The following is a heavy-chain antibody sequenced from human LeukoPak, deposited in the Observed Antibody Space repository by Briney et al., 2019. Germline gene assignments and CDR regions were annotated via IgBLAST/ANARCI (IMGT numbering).Heavy chain of an antibody. Sequence: EASVKVSCKASGYTFTAYYMHWVRQAPGQGLEWVGRINPVNGGTDYAQNFQGRVTMTRDTSISTAYMDLSSLRSDDTAVYYCARDNPMVRGYYFDYWGQGTLVTVSS. D-gene: IGHD3-10*01. CDR3: ARDNPMVRGYYFDY. CDR1: GYTFTAYY. CDR2: INPVNGGT. J-gene: IGHJ4*02. V-gene: IGHV1-2*06.